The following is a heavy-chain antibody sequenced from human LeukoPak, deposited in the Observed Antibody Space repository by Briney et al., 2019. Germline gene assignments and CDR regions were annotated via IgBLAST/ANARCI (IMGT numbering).Heavy chain of an antibody. Sequence: VASVNVSCKASGYTFTSYATHWVRQAPGQRLEWMGWINAGNGNTKYSQKFQGRVTITRDTSASTAYMELSSLRSEDTAVYYCASGRGYCSSTSCYYNWFDPWGQGTLVTVSS. D-gene: IGHD2-2*01. J-gene: IGHJ5*02. CDR1: GYTFTSYA. CDR2: INAGNGNT. V-gene: IGHV1-3*01. CDR3: ASGRGYCSSTSCYYNWFDP.